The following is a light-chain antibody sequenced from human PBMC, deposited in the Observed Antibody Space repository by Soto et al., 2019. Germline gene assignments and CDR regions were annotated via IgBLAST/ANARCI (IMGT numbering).Light chain of an antibody. V-gene: IGLV2-14*01. J-gene: IGLJ1*01. CDR1: GSDIGDYKY. CDR3: SSYRSTNTPYV. CDR2: EVS. Sequence: QSVLTQPASVSGSPGQSITISCTGTGSDIGDYKYVSWYQQRPGKAPKLMIYEVSNRPSGVSNRFSGSKSGNTASLTISGLQADVEADYYCSSYRSTNTPYVFGTGTKVTV.